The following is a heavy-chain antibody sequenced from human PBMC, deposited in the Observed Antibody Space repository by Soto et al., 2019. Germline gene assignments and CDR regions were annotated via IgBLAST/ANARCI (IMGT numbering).Heavy chain of an antibody. D-gene: IGHD3-3*01. CDR1: GGSISSYY. J-gene: IGHJ5*02. CDR3: ARGFYDFWSGYPNWFDP. Sequence: LSLTFTVSGGSISSYYCSWIRQPPGKGLEWIGYIYYSGSTNYNPSLKSRVTISVDTSKNQFSLKLSSVTAADTAVYYCARGFYDFWSGYPNWFDPWGQGTLVTVSS. V-gene: IGHV4-59*01. CDR2: IYYSGST.